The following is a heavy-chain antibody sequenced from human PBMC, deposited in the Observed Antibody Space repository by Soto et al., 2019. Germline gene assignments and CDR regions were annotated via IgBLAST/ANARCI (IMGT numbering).Heavy chain of an antibody. CDR1: GFTFSSYA. CDR3: EKDRGYCSSTSCEYYFDY. J-gene: IGHJ4*02. D-gene: IGHD2-2*01. Sequence: EVQLLESGGGLVQPGGSLRLSCAASGFTFSSYAMSWVRQAPGKGLEWVSAISGSGGSTYYADSVKGRFTISRDNSKNTLYLQMNSLRAEDTAVYYCEKDRGYCSSTSCEYYFDYWGQGTLVTVSS. CDR2: ISGSGGST. V-gene: IGHV3-23*01.